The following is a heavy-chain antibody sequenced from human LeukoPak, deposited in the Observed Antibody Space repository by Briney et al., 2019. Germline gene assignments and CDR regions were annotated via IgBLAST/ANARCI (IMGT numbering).Heavy chain of an antibody. D-gene: IGHD3-22*01. Sequence: SETLSLTCIVSGGSLSSSSYYWGWIRQPPGKGLEWIGSIHYSGTTYYNPSLKSRVTMSVDTSKNQFSLKLSSVTAADTAVYYCARDRGYWFDPWGQGTLVTVSS. CDR2: IHYSGTT. CDR1: GGSLSSSSYY. J-gene: IGHJ5*02. CDR3: ARDRGYWFDP. V-gene: IGHV4-39*07.